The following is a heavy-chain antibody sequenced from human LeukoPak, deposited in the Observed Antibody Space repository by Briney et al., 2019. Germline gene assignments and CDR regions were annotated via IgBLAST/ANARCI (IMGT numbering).Heavy chain of an antibody. V-gene: IGHV1-18*01. J-gene: IGHJ6*03. CDR3: ARVSGIWGYFYMDV. CDR1: GYAFTSHG. CDR2: ISTYDGKT. Sequence: ASVKVSCKPFGYAFTSHGFTWVRQAPGQGLEWMGWISTYDGKTDYAQNFQGRVTMTIDASTSTAYMEVRSLRSDDTAVYYCARVSGIWGYFYMDVWAKGSTVTVSS. D-gene: IGHD1-1*01.